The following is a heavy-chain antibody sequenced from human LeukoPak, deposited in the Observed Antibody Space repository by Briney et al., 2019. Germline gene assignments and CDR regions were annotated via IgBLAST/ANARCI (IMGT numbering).Heavy chain of an antibody. CDR1: GGTFSNYA. CDR3: ARDQVSRGLGENFFYSSSMDV. Sequence: SVKVSCKASGGTFSNYAISWVRQAPGQGLEWMGRYMPIFDTANYAQTFQDRVTITADKFTSTAYMELSSLRSEDTAVYYCARDQVSRGLGENFFYSSSMDVWGKGTTVTVSS. D-gene: IGHD3-16*01. V-gene: IGHV1-69*06. J-gene: IGHJ6*03. CDR2: YMPIFDTA.